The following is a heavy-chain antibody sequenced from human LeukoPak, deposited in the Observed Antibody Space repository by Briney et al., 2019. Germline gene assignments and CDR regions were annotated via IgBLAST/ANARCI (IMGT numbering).Heavy chain of an antibody. D-gene: IGHD2/OR15-2a*01. CDR2: VYFTGNT. CDR1: GTSISGDY. V-gene: IGHV4-59*08. Sequence: TSETLSLTCTVSGTSISGDYWSWIRQPPGKGLEWIGYVYFTGNTNYNPSLKSRVTISMDTSKNQISPTVTSVTAADTAVYYCARHPFSSPFDFWGQGTLVAVSS. J-gene: IGHJ4*02. CDR3: ARHPFSSPFDF.